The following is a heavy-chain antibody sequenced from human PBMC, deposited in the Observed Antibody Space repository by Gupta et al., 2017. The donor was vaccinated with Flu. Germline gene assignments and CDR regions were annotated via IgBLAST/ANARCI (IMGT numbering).Heavy chain of an antibody. CDR3: AKDMAPVVVVPAALYYYYGMDV. Sequence: EVQLVESGGGLVQPGRSLRLSCAASGFTFDDYAMHWVRQAPGKGLEWVSGISWNSGSIGYADSVKGRFTISRDNAKNSLYLQMNSLRAEDTALYYCAKDMAPVVVVPAALYYYYGMDVWGQGTTVTVSS. D-gene: IGHD2-2*01. J-gene: IGHJ6*02. CDR1: GFTFDDYA. CDR2: ISWNSGSI. V-gene: IGHV3-9*01.